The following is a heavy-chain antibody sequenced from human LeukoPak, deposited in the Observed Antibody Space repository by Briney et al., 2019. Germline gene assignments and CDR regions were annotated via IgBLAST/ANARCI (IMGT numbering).Heavy chain of an antibody. CDR2: INYGGTT. V-gene: IGHV4-39*07. CDR3: ARDKWYSYSTTATLVFDF. CDR1: GGSISSSNYY. D-gene: IGHD4-11*01. Sequence: PSETLSLTCTVSGGSISSSNYYWSWIRQPPGKELEWIASINYGGTTYYNPSLKSRVTISLDTSKNQISLKLSSVTAADTAVYYCARDKWYSYSTTATLVFDFRGQGTLVTVSS. J-gene: IGHJ4*02.